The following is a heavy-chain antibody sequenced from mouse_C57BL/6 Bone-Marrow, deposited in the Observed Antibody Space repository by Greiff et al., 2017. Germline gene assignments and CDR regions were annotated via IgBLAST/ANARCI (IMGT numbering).Heavy chain of an antibody. CDR1: GFNIKDDY. Sequence: EVQLQESGAELVRPGASVKLSCTASGFNIKDDYMHWVKQRPEQGLEWIGWIDPENGDTEYASKFQGKATITADTSSNTAYLQLSSLTSEDTAVYYCTTLTMSTNFDYWGQGTTLTVSS. CDR2: IDPENGDT. V-gene: IGHV14-4*01. D-gene: IGHD2-4*01. J-gene: IGHJ2*01. CDR3: TTLTMSTNFDY.